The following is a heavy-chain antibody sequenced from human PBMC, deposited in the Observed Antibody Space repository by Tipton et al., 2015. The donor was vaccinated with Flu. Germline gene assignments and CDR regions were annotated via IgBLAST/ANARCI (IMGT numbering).Heavy chain of an antibody. J-gene: IGHJ4*02. CDR1: GDSISSFY. V-gene: IGHV4-59*01. D-gene: IGHD2-2*01. Sequence: LRLSCTVSGDSISSFYWNWIRQSPEKRLEWIGCMSYSGYTNYNPSLKSRVGMSMDTSKNQFSLKLRSVTTADTAVYFCARDPGPSCDESNCYVDYWGQGALVTVSS. CDR2: MSYSGYT. CDR3: ARDPGPSCDESNCYVDY.